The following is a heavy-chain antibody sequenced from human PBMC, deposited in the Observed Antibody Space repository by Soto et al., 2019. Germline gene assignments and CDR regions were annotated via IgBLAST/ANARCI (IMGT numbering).Heavy chain of an antibody. V-gene: IGHV1-69*13. CDR2: IIPIFGTA. D-gene: IGHD3-22*01. J-gene: IGHJ3*02. CDR3: AVPETINYYDSSGYPHDAFDS. Sequence: SVKVSCKASGGTFSSYGISWVRQAPGQGLEWMGGIIPIFGTANYAQKFQGRVTITADESTSTAYMELSSLRSEDTAVYYCAVPETINYYDSSGYPHDAFDSWGQGTMVTVSS. CDR1: GGTFSSYG.